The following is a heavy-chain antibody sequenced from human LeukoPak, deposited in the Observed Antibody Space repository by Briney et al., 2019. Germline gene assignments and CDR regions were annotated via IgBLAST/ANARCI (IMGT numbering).Heavy chain of an antibody. CDR1: GFTFSSSW. CDR2: IKPDGSEK. Sequence: GGSLRLSCAASGFTFSSSWMSWVRQAPGKGLECVANIKPDGSEKYYVDSVKGRFTISRDNAKNSLFLQMNSLRAEDTAVYYCANGNYFDYWGQGTLVTVAS. CDR3: ANGNYFDY. V-gene: IGHV3-7*01. J-gene: IGHJ4*02.